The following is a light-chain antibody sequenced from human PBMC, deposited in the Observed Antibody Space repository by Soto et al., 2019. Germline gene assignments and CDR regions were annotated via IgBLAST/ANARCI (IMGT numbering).Light chain of an antibody. CDR1: SSDVGGYNY. J-gene: IGLJ1*01. CDR2: DVS. Sequence: QSVLTQPRSVSGSPGQSVAISCTGTSSDVGGYNYVSWYQQHPGKAPKLMIYDVSKRPSGVPDRFSGSKSGNTASLTISGLHAEDEADYYCCSYAGSYTSYVFGTGT. CDR3: CSYAGSYTSYV. V-gene: IGLV2-11*01.